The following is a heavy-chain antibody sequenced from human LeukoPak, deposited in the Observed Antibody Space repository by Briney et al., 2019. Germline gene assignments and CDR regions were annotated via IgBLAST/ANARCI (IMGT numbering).Heavy chain of an antibody. CDR3: ARAAAGDY. Sequence: SETLSLTCAVYGGSFSGYYWSWIRQPPGKGLEWIGEINHSGSTNYNPSLKSRVTIPVDTSKNQFSLKLSSVTAADTAVYYCARAAAGDYWGQGTLVTVSS. CDR2: INHSGST. V-gene: IGHV4-34*01. J-gene: IGHJ4*02. D-gene: IGHD6-13*01. CDR1: GGSFSGYY.